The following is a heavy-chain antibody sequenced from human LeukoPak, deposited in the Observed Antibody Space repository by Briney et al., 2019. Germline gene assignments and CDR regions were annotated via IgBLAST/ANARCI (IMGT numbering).Heavy chain of an antibody. Sequence: SETLSLTCTVSGGSISSSDYYWSWIRHHPGKGLGWIGYIHYSGSTYYNPSLKSRVTISVDTSKKQFSLNLSSVTAADTAVYYCARVGVAAKSSRYFDYWGQGTLVTVSS. V-gene: IGHV4-31*03. J-gene: IGHJ4*02. CDR1: GGSISSSDYY. D-gene: IGHD2-15*01. CDR2: IHYSGST. CDR3: ARVGVAAKSSRYFDY.